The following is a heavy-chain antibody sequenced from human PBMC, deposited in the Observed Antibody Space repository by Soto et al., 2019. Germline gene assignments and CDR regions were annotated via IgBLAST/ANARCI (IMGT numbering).Heavy chain of an antibody. V-gene: IGHV2-5*02. CDR2: IFWDNDK. J-gene: IGHJ4*02. Sequence: QITLKESGPTLVKPTQTLTLTCSFSGFSLTTSGVGVGWIRQPPGKALEWLALIFWDNDKRYSPSLKNRLTVTKDTSKNKVVLTMTNVDPVDTATYYCARGTHTTTRGVFESWGQGTLVTVSS. D-gene: IGHD3-16*01. CDR3: ARGTHTTTRGVFES. CDR1: GFSLTTSGVG.